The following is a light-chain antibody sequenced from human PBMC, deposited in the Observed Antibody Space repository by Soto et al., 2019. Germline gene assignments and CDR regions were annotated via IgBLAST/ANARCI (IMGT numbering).Light chain of an antibody. Sequence: AIQMTQSPSSLSASVEDRVTITCRASQGIRNDLDWYQQKPGKAPKLLIYAASSLQSGVPSRFSGSGSGTDFILTISSLQPEDSATYYCLQDYDYPLTFGQGTKLEIK. V-gene: IGKV1-6*01. CDR1: QGIRND. CDR2: AAS. CDR3: LQDYDYPLT. J-gene: IGKJ2*01.